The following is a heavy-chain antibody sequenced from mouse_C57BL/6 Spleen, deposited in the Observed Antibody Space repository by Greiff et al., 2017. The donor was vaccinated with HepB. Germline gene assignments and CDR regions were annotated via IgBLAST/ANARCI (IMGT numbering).Heavy chain of an antibody. D-gene: IGHD2-5*01. Sequence: VKLMESGPGLVAPSQSLSITCTVSGFSLTSYGVDWVRQSPGKGLEWLGVIWGVGSTNYNSALKSRLSISKDNSKSQVFLKMNSLQTDDTAMYYCARAYYSNLYYAMDYWGQGTSVTVSS. CDR2: IWGVGST. J-gene: IGHJ4*01. CDR1: GFSLTSYG. V-gene: IGHV2-6*01. CDR3: ARAYYSNLYYAMDY.